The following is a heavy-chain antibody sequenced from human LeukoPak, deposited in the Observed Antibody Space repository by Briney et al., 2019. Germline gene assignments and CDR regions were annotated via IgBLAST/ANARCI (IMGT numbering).Heavy chain of an antibody. CDR1: GGSFSGYY. CDR3: ARGPTPYGTDV. V-gene: IGHV4-34*01. Sequence: SETLSLACAVYGGSFSGYYWSWIRQPPGKGLEWIGEINHSGSTNYNPSLKSRVTISVDTSKNQFSLKLSSVTAADTAVYYCARGPTPYGTDVWGKGTTVTVSS. CDR2: INHSGST. D-gene: IGHD2-15*01. J-gene: IGHJ6*04.